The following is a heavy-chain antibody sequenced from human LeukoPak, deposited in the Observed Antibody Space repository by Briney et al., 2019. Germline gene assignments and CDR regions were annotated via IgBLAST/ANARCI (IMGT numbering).Heavy chain of an antibody. CDR2: INPSGGST. Sequence: ASVNVSCKASGYTFTSYFIHWVRQAPGQGLEWMGIINPSGGSTSYALKFQGRVTMTRDTSTSIAYMELSTLRSEDTAVYYCAKSGSSGKTTQVYWGQGTLVTVSS. CDR1: GYTFTSYF. V-gene: IGHV1-46*01. J-gene: IGHJ4*02. D-gene: IGHD3-22*01. CDR3: AKSGSSGKTTQVY.